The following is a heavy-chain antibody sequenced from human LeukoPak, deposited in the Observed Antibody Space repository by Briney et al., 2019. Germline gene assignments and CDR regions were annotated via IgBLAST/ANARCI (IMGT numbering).Heavy chain of an antibody. Sequence: GASVKVSCKASGYTFTSYGISWVRQAPGQGLEWMGWISAYNGNTNYAQKLQGRVTMTTDTSTSTAYMELRSLRSDDTAVYYCARERYCSSTSCRKGYPFDYWGQGTLVTVSS. CDR2: ISAYNGNT. J-gene: IGHJ4*02. D-gene: IGHD2-2*01. V-gene: IGHV1-18*01. CDR3: ARERYCSSTSCRKGYPFDY. CDR1: GYTFTSYG.